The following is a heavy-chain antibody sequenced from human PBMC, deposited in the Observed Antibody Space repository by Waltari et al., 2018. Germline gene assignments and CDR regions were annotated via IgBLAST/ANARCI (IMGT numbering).Heavy chain of an antibody. CDR1: GGTFSSYA. V-gene: IGHV1-69*01. J-gene: IGHJ3*02. CDR3: ARDLSSTYGGNSPVGDAFDI. D-gene: IGHD4-17*01. CDR2: IIPICGTA. Sequence: QVQLVQSGAEVKKPGSSVKVSCKASGGTFSSYAISWVRQAPGQGLEWMGGIIPICGTANYAQKFQGRVTITADESTSTAYMELSSLRSEDTAVYYCARDLSSTYGGNSPVGDAFDIWGQGTMVTVSS.